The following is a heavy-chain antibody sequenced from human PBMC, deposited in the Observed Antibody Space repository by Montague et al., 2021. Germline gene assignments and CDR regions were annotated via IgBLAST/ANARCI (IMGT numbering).Heavy chain of an antibody. J-gene: IGHJ6*03. Sequence: SETLSLTCTVPRSLINSDYYWGWIRQPPGKGLEWMGSVSHGGRTXYNPSLKSRVTISVDTSNNHFSLKLSSVTVADTAMYYCARERDRYYYMDIWGKGTTITVSS. V-gene: IGHV4-38-2*02. CDR2: VSHGGRT. CDR3: ARERDRYYYMDI. CDR1: RSLINSDYY.